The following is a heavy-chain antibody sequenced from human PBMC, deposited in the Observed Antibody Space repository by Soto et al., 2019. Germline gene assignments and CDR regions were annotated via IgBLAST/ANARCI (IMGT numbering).Heavy chain of an antibody. J-gene: IGHJ6*02. Sequence: GESLKISCKGSGYSFTSYWVGWVRQMPGKGLEWMGIIYPGDSDTRYSPSFQGQVTISADTSISTAYLQWTSLKASDTAMYYCARSRRGAYSSGWYSPSGYYNYGIDVWGQGTKVTVSS. CDR3: ARSRRGAYSSGWYSPSGYYNYGIDV. CDR2: IYPGDSDT. V-gene: IGHV5-51*01. CDR1: GYSFTSYW. D-gene: IGHD6-19*01.